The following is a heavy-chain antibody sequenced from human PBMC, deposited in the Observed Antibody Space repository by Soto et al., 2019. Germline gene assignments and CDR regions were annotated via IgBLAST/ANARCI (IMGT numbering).Heavy chain of an antibody. Sequence: QVQLQESGPGLVKPSQTLSLTCTVSGGSISSGGYYWSWIRQHPGKGLEWIGYIYSSGSTFYNPSLKSPVTITADTSKNQFSLNLNSVPASDTAVYYCARVLWSTVSPTRDSWFAPWGQGALVTVSS. V-gene: IGHV4-31*01. D-gene: IGHD4-17*01. CDR2: IYSSGST. CDR3: ARVLWSTVSPTRDSWFAP. J-gene: IGHJ5*02. CDR1: GGSISSGGYY.